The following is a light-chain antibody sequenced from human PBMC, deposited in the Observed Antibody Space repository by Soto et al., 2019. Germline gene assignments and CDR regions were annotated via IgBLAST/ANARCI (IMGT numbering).Light chain of an antibody. Sequence: QSALTQPASVSGSPGQSITISCTGTSSDVGAYDYVSWYQQHPGKVPKLIIYDVNNRPSGVSDRFSGSKSGNTASLTISGLQGDDEADYYCGSYAIGNTVVFGGGTKLTVL. V-gene: IGLV2-14*03. J-gene: IGLJ2*01. CDR1: SSDVGAYDY. CDR2: DVN. CDR3: GSYAIGNTVV.